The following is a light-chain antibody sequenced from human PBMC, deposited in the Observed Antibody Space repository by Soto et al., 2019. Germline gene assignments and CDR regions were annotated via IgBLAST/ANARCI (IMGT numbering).Light chain of an antibody. CDR1: PTVGKY. J-gene: IGKJ4*01. CDR2: AAS. V-gene: IGKV1-39*01. CDR3: QQIYVTPLT. Sequence: DVPMTQSPSPLSAPMGERVTITGRPIPTVGKYLNWNQKKPGKAPNVLIHAASTLRSGVPLRFSGSGSGTEFTLTISSLQPEDSGTYYCQQIYVTPLTFGGGTRLEV.